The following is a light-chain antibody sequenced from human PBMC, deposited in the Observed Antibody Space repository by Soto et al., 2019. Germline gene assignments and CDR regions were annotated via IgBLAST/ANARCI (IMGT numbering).Light chain of an antibody. CDR3: QQRNTWPLT. Sequence: PGARATLSCRASESLGKTLAWYQQKPGQAPRLLIYDVFKRVTGIPARFSGSGSGTDFTLTISSLDPEDFAVYFCQQRNTWPLTFGGGTKVEIK. CDR2: DVF. J-gene: IGKJ4*01. V-gene: IGKV3-11*01. CDR1: ESLGKT.